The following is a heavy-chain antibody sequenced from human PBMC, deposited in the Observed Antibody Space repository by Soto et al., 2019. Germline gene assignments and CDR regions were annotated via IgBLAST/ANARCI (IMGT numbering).Heavy chain of an antibody. Sequence: VQLVESGGGVVQPGRSLRLSCAASGFTFSSYAMSWVRQAPGKGLEWVSAISGSGGSTYYADSVKGRFTISRDNSKNTLYLQMNSLRAEDTAVYYCATYPPSYYDRLYWGQGTLVTVSS. CDR1: GFTFSSYA. CDR3: ATYPPSYYDRLY. D-gene: IGHD3-22*01. J-gene: IGHJ4*02. CDR2: ISGSGGST. V-gene: IGHV3-23*04.